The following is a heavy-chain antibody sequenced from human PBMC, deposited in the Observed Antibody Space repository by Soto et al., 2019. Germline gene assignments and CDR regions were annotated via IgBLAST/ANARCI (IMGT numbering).Heavy chain of an antibody. V-gene: IGHV1-69*13. CDR3: ARDRYYYDSSGYYYYFDY. J-gene: IGHJ4*02. Sequence: SVKVSCKASGGTFSSYAISWVRQAPGQGLEWMGGIIPIFGTANYAQKFQGRVTITADESTSTAYMELSSLRPEDTAVYYCARDRYYYDSSGYYYYFDYWGQGTLVTVSS. CDR1: GGTFSSYA. D-gene: IGHD3-22*01. CDR2: IIPIFGTA.